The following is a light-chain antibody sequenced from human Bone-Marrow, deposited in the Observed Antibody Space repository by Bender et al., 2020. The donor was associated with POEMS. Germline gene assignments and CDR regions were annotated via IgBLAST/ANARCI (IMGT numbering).Light chain of an antibody. CDR2: SNN. J-gene: IGLJ3*02. V-gene: IGLV1-44*01. CDR1: SSNFGNNA. Sequence: QSVLTQPPSASGTPGQSVTISCSGTSSNFGNNAANWYQHVPGTAPKLLIYSNNQRPSGVPDRFSASTYGNSASLAISGLHSDDEADYYCSSWDDSLNGWVFGGGTKLTVL. CDR3: SSWDDSLNGWV.